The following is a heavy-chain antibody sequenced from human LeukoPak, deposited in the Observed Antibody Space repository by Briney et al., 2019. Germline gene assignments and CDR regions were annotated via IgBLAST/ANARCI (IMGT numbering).Heavy chain of an antibody. D-gene: IGHD4-17*01. J-gene: IGHJ4*02. CDR3: ARDHGHGGDVDY. Sequence: GGSLRLSCAASGFTVSSNYMSWVRQAQGKGLMWVSHIQSDGSTTSYADSVKGRFNISRDNGKNTLYLQMNSLRVDDMAVYYCARDHGHGGDVDYWGQGTLVNVSS. V-gene: IGHV3-74*01. CDR1: GFTVSSNY. CDR2: IQSDGSTT.